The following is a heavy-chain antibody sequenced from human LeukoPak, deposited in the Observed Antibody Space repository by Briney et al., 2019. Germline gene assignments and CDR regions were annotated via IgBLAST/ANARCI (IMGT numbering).Heavy chain of an antibody. CDR1: GFTFSSYG. CDR3: AKDLGIVGATSLGPDY. J-gene: IGHJ4*02. CDR2: ISYDGSNK. Sequence: GGSLRLSCAASGFTFSSYGMHWVRQAPGKGLGWVAVISYDGSNKYYADSVKGRFTISRDNSKNTLYLQMNSLRAEDTAVYYCAKDLGIVGATSLGPDYWGQGTLVTVSS. D-gene: IGHD1-26*01. V-gene: IGHV3-30*18.